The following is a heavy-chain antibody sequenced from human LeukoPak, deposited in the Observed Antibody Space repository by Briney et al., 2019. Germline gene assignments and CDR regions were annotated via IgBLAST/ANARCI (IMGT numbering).Heavy chain of an antibody. CDR2: ISSSGSTI. D-gene: IGHD3-22*01. Sequence: GGSLRLSCAASGFTFSDYYMSWIRQAPGKGLEWVSYISSSGSTIYYADSVKGRFTISRDNAKNSLYLQMNSLRAEDTAVYYCARDYYDGSAYYSYYEYWGQGTLVTVSS. J-gene: IGHJ4*02. CDR3: ARDYYDGSAYYSYYEY. V-gene: IGHV3-11*01. CDR1: GFTFSDYY.